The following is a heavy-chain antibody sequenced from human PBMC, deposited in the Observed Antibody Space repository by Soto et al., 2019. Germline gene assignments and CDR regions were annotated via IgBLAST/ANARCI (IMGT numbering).Heavy chain of an antibody. V-gene: IGHV3-15*07. Sequence: PGGSLRLSCAASGFTFSNAWINWVRQAPGKGLEWVGRIKSKTDGGTTDFAAPVKGRFAISRDDSKNIAYLQLNSSKTADIGPYVVTPVSYNPMLVVRFDFWGHGTPVIGFS. CDR3: TPVSYNPMLVVRFDF. D-gene: IGHD1-20*01. CDR1: GFTFSNAW. J-gene: IGHJ4*01. CDR2: IKSKTDGGTT.